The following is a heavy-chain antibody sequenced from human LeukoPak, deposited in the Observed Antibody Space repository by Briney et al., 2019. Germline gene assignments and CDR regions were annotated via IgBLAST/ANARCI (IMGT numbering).Heavy chain of an antibody. CDR1: SGSITNYY. Sequence: SETLSLTCTVSSGSITNYYWSWIRQPPGKGLEWIGFIYYSGNTNYNPSLKSRVTISVDTSKNQFSLKLSSVTAADTAVYSCARTRSGSSALFDYWGQGTLVTVSS. D-gene: IGHD1-26*01. CDR3: ARTRSGSSALFDY. V-gene: IGHV4-59*12. CDR2: IYYSGNT. J-gene: IGHJ4*02.